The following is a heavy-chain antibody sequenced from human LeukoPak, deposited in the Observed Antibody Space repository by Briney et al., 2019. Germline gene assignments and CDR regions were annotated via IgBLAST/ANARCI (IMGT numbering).Heavy chain of an antibody. CDR3: ARGTRYYGSGSSFDY. V-gene: IGHV1-2*02. CDR1: GYTFTGYY. CDR2: INPNSGGT. J-gene: IGHJ4*02. Sequence: ASVKVSCKASGYTFTGYYMHWVRQAPGQGLEWMGWINPNSGGTNYAQKFQGRVTMTRDTSISTAYMELSSLRSEDTAVYYCARGTRYYGSGSSFDYWGQGTLVTVSS. D-gene: IGHD3-10*01.